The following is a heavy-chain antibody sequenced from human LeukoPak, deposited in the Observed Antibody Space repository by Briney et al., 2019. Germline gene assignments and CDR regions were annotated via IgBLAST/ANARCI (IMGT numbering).Heavy chain of an antibody. V-gene: IGHV4-39*01. CDR1: GGSISSTSYY. J-gene: IGHJ4*02. CDR3: ARARRGYSYGRGFDY. CDR2: IYYSGST. D-gene: IGHD5-18*01. Sequence: SETLSLTCAVSGGSISSTSYYWAWIRQPPGKGLEWIGTIYYSGSTYHNPSLKSRVTMSVDTSKNQFSLKLSSVTAADAAVYYCARARRGYSYGRGFDYWGQGTLVTVSS.